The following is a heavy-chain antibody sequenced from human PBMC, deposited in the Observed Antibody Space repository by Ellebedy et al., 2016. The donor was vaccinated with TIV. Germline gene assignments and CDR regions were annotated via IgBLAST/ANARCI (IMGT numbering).Heavy chain of an antibody. CDR1: GFSFHSYW. Sequence: ESLKISCAASGFSFHSYWMTWVRQAPGKGLEWVANIKQDGSDKYYVDSVKGRFTISRDNSKNSLYLQMNSLRVEDTAVYYCERDQAEGRSSNYWGQGTLVTVYS. CDR2: IKQDGSDK. CDR3: ERDQAEGRSSNY. V-gene: IGHV3-7*03. D-gene: IGHD6-13*01. J-gene: IGHJ4*02.